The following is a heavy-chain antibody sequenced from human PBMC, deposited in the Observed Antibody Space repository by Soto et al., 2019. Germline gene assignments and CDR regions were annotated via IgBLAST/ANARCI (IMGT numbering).Heavy chain of an antibody. CDR1: GGTFSSYA. CDR2: IIPIFGTA. CDR3: ARGDGYNYYTIGGVFDY. J-gene: IGHJ4*02. Sequence: AASVKVSCKASGGTFSSYAISWVRQAPGQGLEWMGGIIPIFGTANYAQKFQGRVTITADKSTSTAYMELSSLRSEDTAVYYCARGDGYNYYTIGGVFDYWGQGTLVTVSS. V-gene: IGHV1-69*06. D-gene: IGHD5-12*01.